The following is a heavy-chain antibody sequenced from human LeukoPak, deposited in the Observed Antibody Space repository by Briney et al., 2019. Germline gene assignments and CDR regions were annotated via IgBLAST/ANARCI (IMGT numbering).Heavy chain of an antibody. D-gene: IGHD5-12*01. J-gene: IGHJ4*02. CDR3: ARGPYSGYEDY. CDR2: IYSSGTT. Sequence: SETLSLTCTVSGGSISSYYWSWIRQPPGKGLEWIGYIYSSGTTNYNPSLKSRVTISVDTSKNQFSLKLSSVTAADTAVYYCARGPYSGYEDYWGQGTLVTVSS. V-gene: IGHV4-59*12. CDR1: GGSISSYY.